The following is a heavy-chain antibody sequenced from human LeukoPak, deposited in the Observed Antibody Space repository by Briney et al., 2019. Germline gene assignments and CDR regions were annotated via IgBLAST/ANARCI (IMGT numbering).Heavy chain of an antibody. CDR3: ARATGYCSGGSCGDYFDY. Sequence: PGGSLRLSCAASGFTFSSYWMSWVRQAPGKGLEWVANIKQDGSEKYYVDSVKGRFTISRDNAKNSLYLQMNSLRAEDTAVYCCARATGYCSGGSCGDYFDYWGQGTLVTVSS. CDR2: IKQDGSEK. V-gene: IGHV3-7*01. CDR1: GFTFSSYW. D-gene: IGHD2-15*01. J-gene: IGHJ4*02.